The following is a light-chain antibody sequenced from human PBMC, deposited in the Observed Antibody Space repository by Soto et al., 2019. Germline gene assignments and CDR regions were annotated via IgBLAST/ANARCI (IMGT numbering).Light chain of an antibody. V-gene: IGKV1-33*01. CDR3: QQYDNLPPALT. CDR2: DAS. Sequence: DIQMTQSPSSLSASVGDRVTITCQASQDISNYLNWYQQKPGKAPKLLIYDASNLETGVPSRFSGCGSGTDFTFTISSLQPEDIATYYCQQYDNLPPALTFGGGTKVEIK. J-gene: IGKJ4*01. CDR1: QDISNY.